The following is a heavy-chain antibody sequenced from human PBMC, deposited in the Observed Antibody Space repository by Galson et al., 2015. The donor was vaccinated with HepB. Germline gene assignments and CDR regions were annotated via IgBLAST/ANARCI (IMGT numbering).Heavy chain of an antibody. CDR3: ARDRVLRSLGYWYFDL. Sequence: SLRLSCAASGFTFSSYGMHWVRQAPGKGLEWVAVIWYDGSNKYYADSVKGRFTISRDNFKKMVYLQRNSLRAEDTAVYYCARDRVLRSLGYWYFDLWGRGTLVTDSS. CDR2: IWYDGSNK. J-gene: IGHJ2*01. CDR1: GFTFSSYG. D-gene: IGHD4-17*01. V-gene: IGHV3-33*08.